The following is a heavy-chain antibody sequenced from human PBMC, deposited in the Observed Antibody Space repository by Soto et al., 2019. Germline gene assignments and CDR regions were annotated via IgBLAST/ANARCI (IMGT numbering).Heavy chain of an antibody. CDR1: GFTFSTYN. J-gene: IGHJ6*02. CDR2: IKQDGSDK. CDR3: AKEAVDTAMVAYYGMDV. Sequence: GGSLRLSCAASGFTFSTYNMTWVRQAPGKGLEWVATIKQDGSDKYYVDSVKGRFTISRDNAKNTLYLQMNSLRAEDTAVYYCAKEAVDTAMVAYYGMDVWGQGTTVTVSS. V-gene: IGHV3-7*01. D-gene: IGHD5-18*01.